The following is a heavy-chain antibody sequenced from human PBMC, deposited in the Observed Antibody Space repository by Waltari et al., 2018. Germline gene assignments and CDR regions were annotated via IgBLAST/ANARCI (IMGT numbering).Heavy chain of an antibody. CDR3: ARDHYYDSSGYPTNWFDP. Sequence: QVQLQESGPGLVKPSETLYLTCTVSGGSISSYYWSWIRQPAGKGLEWIGRIYTSGSTNYNPSLKSRVTMSVDTSKNQFSLKLSSVTAADTAVYYCARDHYYDSSGYPTNWFDPWGQGTLVTVSS. CDR2: IYTSGST. V-gene: IGHV4-4*07. J-gene: IGHJ5*02. CDR1: GGSISSYY. D-gene: IGHD3-22*01.